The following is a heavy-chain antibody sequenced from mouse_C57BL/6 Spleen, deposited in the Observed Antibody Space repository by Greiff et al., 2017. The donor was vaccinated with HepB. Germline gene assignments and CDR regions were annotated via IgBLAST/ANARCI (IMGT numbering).Heavy chain of an antibody. CDR1: GYSITSGYY. D-gene: IGHD2-10*02. CDR2: ISYDGSN. J-gene: IGHJ1*03. Sequence: ESGPGLVKPSQSLSLTCSVTGYSITSGYYWNWIRQFPGNKLEWMGYISYDGSNNYNPSLKNRISITRDTSKNQFFLKLNSVTTEDTATYYCARMGYEDFDVWGTGTTVTVSS. CDR3: ARMGYEDFDV. V-gene: IGHV3-6*01.